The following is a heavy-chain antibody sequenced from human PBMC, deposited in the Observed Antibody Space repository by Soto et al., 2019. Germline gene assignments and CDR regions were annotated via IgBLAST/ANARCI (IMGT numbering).Heavy chain of an antibody. D-gene: IGHD1-20*01. CDR1: GGSVSSGNYF. Sequence: QLQLQESGPGLVKPAETLSLKCAVSGGSVSSGNYFWGWIRQPPGKGLEWIGNIYYNGDTYYSPYLRSRVTMSVDTAQNQFSVRLTSVTAADTAVYYCARRLIDSWNQGHAFDFWGQGTLVTVSS. V-gene: IGHV4-39*01. CDR2: IYYNGDT. CDR3: ARRLIDSWNQGHAFDF. J-gene: IGHJ3*01.